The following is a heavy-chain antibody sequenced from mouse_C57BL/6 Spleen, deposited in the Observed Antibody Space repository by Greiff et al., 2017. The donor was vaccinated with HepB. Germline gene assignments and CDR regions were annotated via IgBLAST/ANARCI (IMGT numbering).Heavy chain of an antibody. J-gene: IGHJ2*01. Sequence: QAQLQQPGAELVRPGSSVKLSCKASGYTLPSYWMDWVKQRPGQGLEWIGNIYPSDSETHYNQKFKDKATLTVDKSSSTAYMQLSSLTSEDSAVYYCARGGTPDYWGQGTTLTVSS. D-gene: IGHD4-1*01. CDR2: IYPSDSET. CDR3: ARGGTPDY. V-gene: IGHV1-61*01. CDR1: GYTLPSYW.